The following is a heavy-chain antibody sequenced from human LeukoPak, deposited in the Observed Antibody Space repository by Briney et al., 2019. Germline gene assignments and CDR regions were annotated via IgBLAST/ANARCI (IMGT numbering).Heavy chain of an antibody. CDR2: ISAYNGNT. D-gene: IGHD3-10*01. V-gene: IGHV1-18*01. Sequence: GASVNVSCKASVYTFTSYGISWVRQAPGQGLEWMGWISAYNGNTNYAQKLQGRVTITTDTSTSTAFMELRRLRADDTAVYDCARDLDRYGSGSYPRFGMDVWGQGTTVTVSS. J-gene: IGHJ6*02. CDR3: ARDLDRYGSGSYPRFGMDV. CDR1: VYTFTSYG.